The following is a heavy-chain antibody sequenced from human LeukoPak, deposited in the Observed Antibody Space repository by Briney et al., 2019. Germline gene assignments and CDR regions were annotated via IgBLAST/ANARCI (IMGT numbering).Heavy chain of an antibody. CDR1: GFTFSDYY. CDR2: ISSSGNTI. V-gene: IGHV3-11*04. J-gene: IGHJ4*02. Sequence: GGSLRLSCAASGFTFSDYYMSWIRQAPGKGLEWVSYISSSGNTIYYADSVKGRFTISRDNAKNSLFLQMNSLRAKDTALYYCARDHDYGDYDYWGQGTLVTVSS. CDR3: ARDHDYGDYDY. D-gene: IGHD4-17*01.